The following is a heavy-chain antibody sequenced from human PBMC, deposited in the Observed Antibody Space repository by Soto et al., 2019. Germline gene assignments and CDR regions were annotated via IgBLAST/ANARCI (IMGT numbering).Heavy chain of an antibody. CDR1: GYTLTYFS. V-gene: IGHV1-3*01. Sequence: ASVKVSRKDAGYTLTYFSMHWVRPAPGQRLNWIGWTNAGNGSTNYSQNLQGRVTNTRDTSAIPANMELSSLRSEATPAYYCASFNTAMGYSYYYYGMDVGGQGTTVTVSS. D-gene: IGHD5-18*01. CDR3: ASFNTAMGYSYYYYGMDV. CDR2: TNAGNGST. J-gene: IGHJ6*02.